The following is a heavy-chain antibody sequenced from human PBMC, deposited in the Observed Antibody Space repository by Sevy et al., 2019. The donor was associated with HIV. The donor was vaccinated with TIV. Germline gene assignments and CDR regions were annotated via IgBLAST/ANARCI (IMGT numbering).Heavy chain of an antibody. CDR1: GFTFSSYW. D-gene: IGHD6-6*01. CDR2: INSDGSST. Sequence: GGSLRLSCAASGFTFSSYWMHWVRQAPGKGLVWVSRINSDGSSTSYADSVKGRFTISRDNAKNTPYLQMNSLRAEDTAVYYCAREGVYIYGMDVWGQGTTVTVSS. J-gene: IGHJ6*02. V-gene: IGHV3-74*01. CDR3: AREGVYIYGMDV.